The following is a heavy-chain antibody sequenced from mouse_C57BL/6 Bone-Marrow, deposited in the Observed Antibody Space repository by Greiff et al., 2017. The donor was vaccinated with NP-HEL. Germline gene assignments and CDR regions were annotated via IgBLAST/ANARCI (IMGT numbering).Heavy chain of an antibody. D-gene: IGHD1-1*01. CDR3: ARQDYYGSSYVFDY. Sequence: EVKLVESGGGLVKPGGSLKLSCAASGFTFSDYGMHWVRQAPEKGLEWVAYISSGSSTIYYADTVKGRFTISRDNAKNTLFLQMTSLRSEDTAMYYCARQDYYGSSYVFDYWGQGTTLTVSS. V-gene: IGHV5-17*01. CDR2: ISSGSSTI. J-gene: IGHJ2*01. CDR1: GFTFSDYG.